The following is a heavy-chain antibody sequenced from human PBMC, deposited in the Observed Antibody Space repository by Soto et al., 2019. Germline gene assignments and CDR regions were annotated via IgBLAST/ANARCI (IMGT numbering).Heavy chain of an antibody. D-gene: IGHD6-6*01. V-gene: IGHV3-21*01. CDR2: ISTSSSYI. CDR1: GFTFSSYS. J-gene: IGHJ6*03. Sequence: EVQLVESGGGLVKPGGSLRLSCVASGFTFSSYSMNWVRQAPGKGLEWVSSISTSSSYIYYANSVKGRFTISRDNSKNSLYLQMNILRAEDTAVYYCARVVLSRSNYNYYYMDVWGKGTTVTVSS. CDR3: ARVVLSRSNYNYYYMDV.